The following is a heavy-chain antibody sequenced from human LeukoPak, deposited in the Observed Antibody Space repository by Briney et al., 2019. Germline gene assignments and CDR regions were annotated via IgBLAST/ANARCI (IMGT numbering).Heavy chain of an antibody. CDR1: GGTFSSYA. D-gene: IGHD2-8*01. V-gene: IGHV1-18*01. CDR3: ARDPCANGVCYFDF. J-gene: IGHJ4*02. CDR2: ISAYNGNT. Sequence: GASVKVSCKASGGTFSSYAISWVRQAPGQGLEWMGWISAYNGNTNYTQKLQGRVTMTTDTSTSTAYMELRSLRSDDTAVYYCARDPCANGVCYFDFWGQGTLVTVSS.